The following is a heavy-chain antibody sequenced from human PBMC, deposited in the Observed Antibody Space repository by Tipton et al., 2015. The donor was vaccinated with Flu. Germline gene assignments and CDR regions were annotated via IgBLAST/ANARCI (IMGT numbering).Heavy chain of an antibody. V-gene: IGHV5-51*01. J-gene: IGHJ5*02. CDR3: ARQDSLARST. Sequence: QSGPEVKKTGESLKISCQGSVYTFTSNWIGWVRQKPGKGLEWMGVIFAGDSDVRYSPSFQGQVTISVDRSISTACLHWRSLKASDRGIYYCARQDSLARSTWGQGTMVTVAS. D-gene: IGHD2-15*01. CDR2: IFAGDSDV. CDR1: VYTFTSNW.